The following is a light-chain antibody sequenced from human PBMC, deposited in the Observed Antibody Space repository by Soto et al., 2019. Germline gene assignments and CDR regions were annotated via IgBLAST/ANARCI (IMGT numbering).Light chain of an antibody. CDR1: SSDVGGYNY. Sequence: LTQPPSASGSPGQSVTISCTGTSSDVGGYNYVSWYQQHPGKAPKLMIYEVSKRTSGVPDRFSGSKSGNTASLTVSGLQAEDEADYYCSSYAGSNNYVFGTGTKVTVL. CDR3: SSYAGSNNYV. V-gene: IGLV2-8*01. CDR2: EVS. J-gene: IGLJ1*01.